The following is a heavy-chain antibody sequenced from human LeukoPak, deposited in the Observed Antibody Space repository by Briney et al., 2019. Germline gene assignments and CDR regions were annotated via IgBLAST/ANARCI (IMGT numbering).Heavy chain of an antibody. CDR3: AKDLYLRDFSSGYFDY. CDR1: GFIFSNYG. J-gene: IGHJ4*02. V-gene: IGHV3-23*01. Sequence: GGSLRLSCVASGFIFSNYGMNWVRQAPGKGLEWVAAISASGSATSYADSVRGRFTISRVNSKSTTYLQMNSLRAEDTAVFYCAKDLYLRDFSSGYFDYWGQGIPVTVSS. D-gene: IGHD3-3*01. CDR2: ISASGSAT.